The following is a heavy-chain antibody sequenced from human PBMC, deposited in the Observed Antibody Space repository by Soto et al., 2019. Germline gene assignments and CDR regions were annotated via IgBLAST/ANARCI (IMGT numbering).Heavy chain of an antibody. CDR1: GASISSGGYY. CDR2: IYYSGRT. CDR3: ARHRLAIDWFDP. V-gene: IGHV4-31*03. J-gene: IGHJ5*02. Sequence: KPSETLSLTCTVSGASISSGGYYWSWIRQHPGKGLEWIGYIYYSGRTYYNPSLRSRVIISLDTSENEFSLRLSSVTAADTAVYYCARHRLAIDWFDPWGQGTLVTVSS.